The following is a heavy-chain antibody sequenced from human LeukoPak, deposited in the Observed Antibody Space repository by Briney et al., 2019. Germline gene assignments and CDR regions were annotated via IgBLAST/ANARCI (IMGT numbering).Heavy chain of an antibody. CDR2: ISWNSGSI. Sequence: PGRSLRLSCAASGLTFDDYAMHWVRQAPGKGLEWVSGISWNSGSIGYADSVKGRFTISRDNAKNSLYLQMNSLRAEDTALYYCAKDMWAGYYDSSGYRPRSFDYWGQGTLVTVSS. CDR1: GLTFDDYA. D-gene: IGHD3-22*01. V-gene: IGHV3-9*01. J-gene: IGHJ4*02. CDR3: AKDMWAGYYDSSGYRPRSFDY.